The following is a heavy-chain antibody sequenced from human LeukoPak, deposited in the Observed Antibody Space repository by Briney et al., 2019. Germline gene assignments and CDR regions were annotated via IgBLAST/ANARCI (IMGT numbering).Heavy chain of an antibody. V-gene: IGHV4-39*01. CDR3: ATGVVISNRDAFDI. CDR2: IYYSGST. CDR1: GGSISSSSYY. D-gene: IGHD3-3*01. Sequence: PSETLSLTCTVSGGSISSSSYYWGWIHQPPGKGLEWIGSIYYSGSTYYNPSLKSRVTISVDTSKNQFSLKLSSVTAADTAVYYCATGVVISNRDAFDIWGQGTMVTVSS. J-gene: IGHJ3*02.